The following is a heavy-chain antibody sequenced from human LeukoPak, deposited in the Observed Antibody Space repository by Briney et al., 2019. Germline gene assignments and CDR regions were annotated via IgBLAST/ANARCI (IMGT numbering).Heavy chain of an antibody. D-gene: IGHD6-19*01. CDR1: GFTFNSYG. Sequence: GGSLRLSCAASGFTFNSYGLHWVRQPPGKGLEWVAVIWYDGSNKYYADSVKGRFTISRDNSKNTLYLQMNSLRAEDTAVYYCARDATGYSSGWYDYWGQGTLVTVSS. CDR3: ARDATGYSSGWYDY. J-gene: IGHJ4*02. CDR2: IWYDGSNK. V-gene: IGHV3-33*08.